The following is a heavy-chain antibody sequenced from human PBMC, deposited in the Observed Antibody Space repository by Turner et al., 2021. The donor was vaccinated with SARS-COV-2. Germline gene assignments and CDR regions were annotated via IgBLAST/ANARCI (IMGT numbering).Heavy chain of an antibody. CDR2: INHSGST. D-gene: IGHD1-26*01. CDR3: ARAGREGFDP. Sequence: QVQLQQWGAGLLKPSETLSLSCAVHGGSFRGYYWSWIRQPPGKGLDWIGEINHSGSTNYNPSLKSRISISIDTAKNQFSLNLNSVTAADTAVYYRARAGREGFDPWGQGTLVTVSS. CDR1: GGSFRGYY. J-gene: IGHJ5*02. V-gene: IGHV4-34*01.